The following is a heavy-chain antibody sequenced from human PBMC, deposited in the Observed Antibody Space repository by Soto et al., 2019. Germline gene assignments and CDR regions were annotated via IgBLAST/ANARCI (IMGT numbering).Heavy chain of an antibody. CDR3: ARYIDWPSGFDI. Sequence: PSETLSLTCTVSGGSISGYYWSWIRQPPGKRLEWIGYIDYYGSTNYNPSLTSRVTISVDTSKKQCSLNLGSVTAADTAIYCYARYIDWPSGFDIWGQGTMVTVSS. J-gene: IGHJ3*02. CDR1: GGSISGYY. CDR2: IDYYGST. D-gene: IGHD3-9*01. V-gene: IGHV4-59*01.